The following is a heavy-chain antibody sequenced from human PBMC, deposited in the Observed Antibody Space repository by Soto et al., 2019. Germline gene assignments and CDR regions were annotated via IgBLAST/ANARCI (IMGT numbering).Heavy chain of an antibody. J-gene: IGHJ5*02. CDR2: IYYSWST. CDR3: ARQEITMVRAFNWFDP. V-gene: IGHV4-39*01. D-gene: IGHD3-10*01. Sequence: SETLSLTCTVSGGSISSSSYYWGWIRQPPGKGLEWIGSIYYSWSTYYNPSLKSRVTISVDTSKNQFSLKLTSVTAADTAVYYCARQEITMVRAFNWFDPWGQGTLVTVSS. CDR1: GGSISSSSYY.